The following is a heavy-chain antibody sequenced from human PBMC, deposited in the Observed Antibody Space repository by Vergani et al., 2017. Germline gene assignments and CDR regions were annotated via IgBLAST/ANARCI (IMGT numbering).Heavy chain of an antibody. CDR2: TITFFGTT. V-gene: IGHV1-69*13. D-gene: IGHD2-21*02. CDR1: GGPFKNSA. J-gene: IGHJ2*01. Sequence: QVQLVQSGAEVKKPGSSVKVSCKASGGPFKNSALRGVRQVPGQGLVWVGRTITFFGTTDYTQKFQGSFTIIADELKKTVDMRLSNLRSEDTAVYYCAGDCTGGCGDCSAGWYFDLWGRGTLVTVSS. CDR3: AGDCTGGCGDCSAGWYFDL.